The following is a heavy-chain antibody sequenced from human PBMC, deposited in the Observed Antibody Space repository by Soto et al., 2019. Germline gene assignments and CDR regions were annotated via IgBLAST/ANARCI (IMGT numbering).Heavy chain of an antibody. Sequence: QVQLVQSGAEVKKPGSSVKVSCKASGGTFSSYAISWVRQAPGQGLEWMGGIIPIFGTANYAQKFQGRVTITADESTSTGYLELSSLRSEDTAGDYCARHDYSNYPYYFDYWGQGTLVTVSS. J-gene: IGHJ4*02. V-gene: IGHV1-69*01. CDR2: IIPIFGTA. CDR3: ARHDYSNYPYYFDY. CDR1: GGTFSSYA. D-gene: IGHD4-4*01.